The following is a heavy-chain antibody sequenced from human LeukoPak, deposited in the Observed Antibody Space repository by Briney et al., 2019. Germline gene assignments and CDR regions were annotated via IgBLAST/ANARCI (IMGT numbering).Heavy chain of an antibody. CDR2: IYQSGST. J-gene: IGHJ4*02. D-gene: IGHD6-13*01. Sequence: SETLSLTCTVFGGSISSYYWSWIRQPPGKGLEWIGYIYQSGSTYYNPSLKSRVTISVDRSKNQFSLKLNSVTAADTAVYYCARGGLAAAGSEIDSWGQGTLVTVSS. CDR3: ARGGLAAAGSEIDS. V-gene: IGHV4-59*12. CDR1: GGSISSYY.